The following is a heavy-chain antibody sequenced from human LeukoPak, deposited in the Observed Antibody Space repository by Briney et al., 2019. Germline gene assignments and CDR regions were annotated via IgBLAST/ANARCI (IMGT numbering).Heavy chain of an antibody. Sequence: PSETLSLTCTVSGGSISSYYWSWIRQPPGKGLEWIGYIYYSGSTNYNPSLKSRVTISVDTSKNQFSLKLSSVTAADTAVYYCARDDEFEGAFDIWGQGTMVTVSS. J-gene: IGHJ3*02. CDR3: ARDDEFEGAFDI. D-gene: IGHD3-10*01. CDR2: IYYSGST. V-gene: IGHV4-59*12. CDR1: GGSISSYY.